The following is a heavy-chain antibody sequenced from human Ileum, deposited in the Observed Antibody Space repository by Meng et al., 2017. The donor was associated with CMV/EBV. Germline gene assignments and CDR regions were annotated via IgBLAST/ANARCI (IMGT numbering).Heavy chain of an antibody. CDR1: GFSLTTDGVA. CDR3: IYGVAIF. D-gene: IGHD2-15*01. CDR2: IYWNDVE. V-gene: IGHV2-5*04. Sequence: HITLRESGPALEKPTHTLTLTCTFSGFSLTTDGVAVGWIRQPPGKALEWLELIYWNDVEHYSPSLKSRLTITKDTYKDQVVLTMANMDPVDTGTYYCIYGVAIFWGQGTLVTVSS. J-gene: IGHJ4*02.